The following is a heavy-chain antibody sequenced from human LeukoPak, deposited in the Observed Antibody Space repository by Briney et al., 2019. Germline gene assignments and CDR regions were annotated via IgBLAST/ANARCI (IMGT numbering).Heavy chain of an antibody. CDR2: ISSSSSTI. Sequence: GGSLRLSCAASGFTFSSDSMNWVRQAPGKGPEWVSYISSSSSTIYYADSVKGRFTISRDNAKNSLYLQMNSLRDEDTAVYYCASDSGYDYRFDYWGQGTLVTVSS. CDR3: ASDSGYDYRFDY. V-gene: IGHV3-48*02. D-gene: IGHD5-12*01. CDR1: GFTFSSDS. J-gene: IGHJ4*02.